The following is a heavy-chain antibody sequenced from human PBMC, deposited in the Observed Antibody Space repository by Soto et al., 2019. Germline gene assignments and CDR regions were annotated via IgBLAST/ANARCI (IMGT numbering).Heavy chain of an antibody. Sequence: ASVKVSCKASGGTFSSYAISWVRQAPGQGLEWMGGIIPIFGTANYAQKFQGRVTITADESTSTAYMELSSLRSEDTAVYYCAREALDIVVVRHYGMDVWGQGTTVTVSS. CDR1: GGTFSSYA. D-gene: IGHD2-15*01. V-gene: IGHV1-69*13. CDR3: AREALDIVVVRHYGMDV. CDR2: IIPIFGTA. J-gene: IGHJ6*02.